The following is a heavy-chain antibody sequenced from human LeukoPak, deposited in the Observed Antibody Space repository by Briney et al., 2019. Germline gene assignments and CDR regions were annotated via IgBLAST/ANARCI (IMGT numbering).Heavy chain of an antibody. CDR1: GFTFSSYA. J-gene: IGHJ4*02. CDR2: ISGSGGST. V-gene: IGHV3-23*01. D-gene: IGHD3-22*01. Sequence: GGSLRLSCAASGFTFSSYAMHWVRQAPGKGLEWVSAISGSGGSTYYADSVKGRFTISRDNSKNTLYLQMNSLRAEDTAVYYCAKRYYDSSGYYFGYWGQGTLVTVSS. CDR3: AKRYYDSSGYYFGY.